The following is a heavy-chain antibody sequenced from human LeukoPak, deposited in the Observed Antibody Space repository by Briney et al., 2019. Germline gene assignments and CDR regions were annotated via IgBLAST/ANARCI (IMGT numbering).Heavy chain of an antibody. CDR2: ISGSGGST. V-gene: IGHV3-23*01. D-gene: IGHD6-13*01. J-gene: IGHJ4*02. Sequence: GGSLRLSCAASGFTFSSYAMSWVRQAPGKGLERVSAISGSGGSTYYTDSVKGRFTISRDNSKNTLYLQMNSLRAEDTAVYYCAKVLKAAAVAFDYWGQGTLVTVSS. CDR1: GFTFSSYA. CDR3: AKVLKAAAVAFDY.